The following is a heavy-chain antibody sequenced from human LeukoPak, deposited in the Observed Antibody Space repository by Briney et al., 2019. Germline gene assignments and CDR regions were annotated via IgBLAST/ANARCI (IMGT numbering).Heavy chain of an antibody. D-gene: IGHD3-22*01. Sequence: SSQTLSLICTVSGGSIISGNFYWSWIRQPAGKGLEWIGRISTSGSTNYNPSLKSRVTISVDTSKNQFSLKLSSVTAADTAVYYCAGPYDSSGYSYNDAFDIWGQGTMVTVSS. V-gene: IGHV4-61*02. J-gene: IGHJ3*02. CDR1: GGSIISGNFY. CDR2: ISTSGST. CDR3: AGPYDSSGYSYNDAFDI.